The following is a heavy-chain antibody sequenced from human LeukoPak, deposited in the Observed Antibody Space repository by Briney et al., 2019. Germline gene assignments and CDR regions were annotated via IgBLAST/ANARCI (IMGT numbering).Heavy chain of an antibody. Sequence: GGSLRLSCAASGFTFSSYEMNWVRQAPGRGLEWVSYISSSGSTIYYADSVKGRFTISRDNAKNSLYLQMNSLRAEDTAVYYCARGGDYGDYFDYWGQGTLVTVSS. CDR2: ISSSGSTI. CDR3: ARGGDYGDYFDY. D-gene: IGHD4-17*01. CDR1: GFTFSSYE. V-gene: IGHV3-48*03. J-gene: IGHJ4*02.